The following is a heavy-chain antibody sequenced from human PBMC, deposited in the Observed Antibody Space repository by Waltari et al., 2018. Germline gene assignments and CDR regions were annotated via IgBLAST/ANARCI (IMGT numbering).Heavy chain of an antibody. J-gene: IGHJ5*02. D-gene: IGHD3-10*01. CDR1: GYSISSGYY. CDR3: ARVTGYYYGSGSYFLGWFDP. CDR2: IYHSGST. V-gene: IGHV4-38-2*01. Sequence: QVQLQESGPGLVKPSETLSLTCAVSGYSISSGYYWGWIRQPPGKGLEWIGSIYHSGSTYYNPSLKSRVTISVDTSKNQFSLKLSSVTAADTAVYYCARVTGYYYGSGSYFLGWFDPWGQGTLVTVSS.